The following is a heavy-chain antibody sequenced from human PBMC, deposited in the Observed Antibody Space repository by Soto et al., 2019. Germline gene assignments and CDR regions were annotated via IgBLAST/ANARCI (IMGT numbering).Heavy chain of an antibody. Sequence: PSETLSLTCAVSGGSFGGYYWSWIRQRPGKGLEWIGEINHSGSTNYNPSLKSRVTISVDTSKNQFSLKLSSVTAADTAVYYCARGLHYGSVSYDPINTRGSNSFDYWVQVTLVT. CDR3: ARGLHYGSVSYDPINTRGSNSFDY. D-gene: IGHD3-10*01. V-gene: IGHV4-34*01. CDR1: GGSFGGYY. J-gene: IGHJ4*02. CDR2: INHSGST.